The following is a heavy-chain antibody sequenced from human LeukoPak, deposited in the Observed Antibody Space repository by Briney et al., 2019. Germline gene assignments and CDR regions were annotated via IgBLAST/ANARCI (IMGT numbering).Heavy chain of an antibody. D-gene: IGHD2-2*01. V-gene: IGHV3-23*01. CDR1: GFTFSNNA. Sequence: GGSLRLSCTASGFTFSNNAMSWLRQAPGKGLEWVSAISDSGDSTYHADSVKGRFIISRDNSKNTLYLQMNSLRAEDTAVYYCAKEARKDLVVPAASDYWGQGTLVTVSS. CDR2: ISDSGDST. CDR3: AKEARKDLVVPAASDY. J-gene: IGHJ4*02.